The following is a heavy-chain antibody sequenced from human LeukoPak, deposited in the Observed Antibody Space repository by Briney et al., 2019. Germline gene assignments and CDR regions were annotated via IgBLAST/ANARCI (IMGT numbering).Heavy chain of an antibody. CDR2: ISGSSEGT. Sequence: GGSLRLSCAASGFTFSNYAMSWVRQAPGKGLEWVSAISGSSEGTYYADSVKGRFTISRDNSKNTVWLQMNSLRDEDTATYYCAKDRFYYGIFDSWGQGTLVTVSS. J-gene: IGHJ4*02. D-gene: IGHD3-10*01. CDR3: AKDRFYYGIFDS. CDR1: GFTFSNYA. V-gene: IGHV3-23*01.